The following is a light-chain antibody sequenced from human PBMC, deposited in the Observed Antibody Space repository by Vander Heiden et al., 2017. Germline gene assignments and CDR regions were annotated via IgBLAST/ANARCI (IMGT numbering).Light chain of an antibody. Sequence: YKLTQPPSVSVSPGQTARITCSGDALPKKAAFWYQQKSGQAPVLVIYEDNKRPSGIPERFSGSSSGTMATLTISGAQAEDEADYYCYSTDSVGYQRVFGGGTKLTVL. CDR2: EDN. CDR3: YSTDSVGYQRV. V-gene: IGLV3-10*01. J-gene: IGLJ3*02. CDR1: ALPKKA.